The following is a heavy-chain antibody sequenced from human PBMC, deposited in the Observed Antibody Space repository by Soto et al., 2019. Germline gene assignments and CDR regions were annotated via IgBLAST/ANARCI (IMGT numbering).Heavy chain of an antibody. CDR2: IIPIFGTE. V-gene: IGHV1-69*01. CDR3: ARPEEWLLPSLYYYGMDV. J-gene: IGHJ6*02. D-gene: IGHD3-3*01. CDR1: GGTFSSYA. Sequence: QVQLVQSGAEVKKPGSSVKVSCKASGGTFSSYAISWVRQAPGQGLEWMGGIIPIFGTENYAQKFQGRVTITADESTSTAYMELSSLRSEDTAVYYCARPEEWLLPSLYYYGMDVWGQGTTVTVSS.